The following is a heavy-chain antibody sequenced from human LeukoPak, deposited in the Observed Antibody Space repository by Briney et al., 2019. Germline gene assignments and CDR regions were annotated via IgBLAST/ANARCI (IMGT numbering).Heavy chain of an antibody. CDR2: ISHSGTT. V-gene: IGHV4-34*01. J-gene: IGHJ4*02. CDR1: GGSISSYY. Sequence: SETLSLTCTVSGGSISSYYWSWIRQPPGKGLEWIGDISHSGTTNYNPSLKSRITISADTSKNQFSLKMRSVTAADTSVYYCARARGTVAIDYWGQGTLVTVSS. CDR3: ARARGTVAIDY. D-gene: IGHD5-12*01.